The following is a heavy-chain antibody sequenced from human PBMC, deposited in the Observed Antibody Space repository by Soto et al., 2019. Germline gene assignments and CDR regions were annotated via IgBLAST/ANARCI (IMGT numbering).Heavy chain of an antibody. V-gene: IGHV3-53*01. Sequence: SGGSLRLSCAASGFTVRNNYMSWVRQAPGEGLEWVSVIYSGGITFYADSVKGRFTISRDNSKNTLYLQMNSLRADDTAVYYCVRDFGSSSEGGMDVWGQGTTVTVSS. CDR1: GFTVRNNY. D-gene: IGHD6-6*01. CDR2: IYSGGIT. CDR3: VRDFGSSSEGGMDV. J-gene: IGHJ6*02.